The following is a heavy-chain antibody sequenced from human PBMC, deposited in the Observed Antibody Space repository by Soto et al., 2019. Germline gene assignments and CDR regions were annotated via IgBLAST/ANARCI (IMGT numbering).Heavy chain of an antibody. CDR1: GFTVSSNY. J-gene: IGHJ4*02. V-gene: IGHV3-66*01. CDR3: ARVNGDYDILTGYSKGIYYFDY. D-gene: IGHD3-9*01. CDR2: IYSGGST. Sequence: GGSLRLSCAASGFTVSSNYMSWVRQAPGKGLEWVSVIYSGGSTYYADSVKGRFTISRDNSKNTLYLQMNSLRAEDTAVYYCARVNGDYDILTGYSKGIYYFDYWGQGTLVTVSS.